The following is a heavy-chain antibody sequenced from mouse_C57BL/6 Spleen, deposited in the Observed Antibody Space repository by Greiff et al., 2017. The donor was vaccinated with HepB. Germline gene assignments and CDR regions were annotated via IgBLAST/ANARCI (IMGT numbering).Heavy chain of an antibody. Sequence: VHVKQSGAELVRPGASVKLSCTASGFNIKDDYMHWVKQRPEQGLEWIGWIDPENGDTEYASKFQGKATIPADTSSNTAYLQRSSLTSEDTAVYYCTTWVTTVVATDYWGQGTTLTVSS. CDR1: GFNIKDDY. V-gene: IGHV14-4*01. CDR3: TTWVTTVVATDY. D-gene: IGHD1-1*01. CDR2: IDPENGDT. J-gene: IGHJ2*01.